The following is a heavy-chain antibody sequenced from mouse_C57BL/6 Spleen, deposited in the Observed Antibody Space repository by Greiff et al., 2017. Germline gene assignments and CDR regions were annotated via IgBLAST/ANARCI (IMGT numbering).Heavy chain of an antibody. CDR1: GYAFSSSW. CDR3: ARSTIYDGYYDY. Sequence: QVQLQQSGPELVKPGASVKISCKASGYAFSSSWMNWVKQRPGKGLEWIGRIYPGDGDTNYNGKFKGKATLTADKSSSTAYMQLSSLTSEDSAVYFCARSTIYDGYYDYWGQGTTLTVSS. J-gene: IGHJ2*01. CDR2: IYPGDGDT. D-gene: IGHD2-3*01. V-gene: IGHV1-82*01.